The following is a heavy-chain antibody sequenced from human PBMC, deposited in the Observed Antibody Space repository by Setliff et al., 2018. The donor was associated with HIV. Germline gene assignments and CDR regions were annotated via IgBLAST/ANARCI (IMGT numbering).Heavy chain of an antibody. CDR2: VFYNGDT. D-gene: IGHD6-19*01. CDR3: VRDLDYSRGRSDAFDI. CDR1: GGSIRSYY. J-gene: IGHJ3*02. Sequence: SETLSLTCTVSGGSIRSYYWSWIRQSPGKGLEWIGYVFYNGDTNYNPSLRSRVAISVDSSRNQFSLKLTSVTAADTAVYYCVRDLDYSRGRSDAFDIWGQGTMVTVSS. V-gene: IGHV4-59*12.